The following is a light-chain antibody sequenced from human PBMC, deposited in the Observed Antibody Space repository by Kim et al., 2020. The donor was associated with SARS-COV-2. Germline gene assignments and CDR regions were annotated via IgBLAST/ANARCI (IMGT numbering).Light chain of an antibody. Sequence: RPTVKCRSSQSVLYSSTNKNDLAWYQLKPGQPPKLLIYWESVRESGVPDRFSGSGSGKHFTLTISSLQAEDVAVYYCQQYNSIPYTFGQGTKLEI. CDR2: WES. CDR1: QSVLYSSTNKND. J-gene: IGKJ2*01. CDR3: QQYNSIPYT. V-gene: IGKV4-1*01.